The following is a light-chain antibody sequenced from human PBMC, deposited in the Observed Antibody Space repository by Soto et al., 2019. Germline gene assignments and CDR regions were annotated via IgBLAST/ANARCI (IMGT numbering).Light chain of an antibody. Sequence: QSVLTQPASVSGSPGQSMTISCTGTSSDVGGYNYVSWYQQHPGKAPKLMIYDVSTRPSGVSNRFSGSKSGNTASLTISGLQAEDEADYYCSSYTSSSSLVFGTGTKLTVL. J-gene: IGLJ1*01. CDR2: DVS. CDR3: SSYTSSSSLV. CDR1: SSDVGGYNY. V-gene: IGLV2-14*01.